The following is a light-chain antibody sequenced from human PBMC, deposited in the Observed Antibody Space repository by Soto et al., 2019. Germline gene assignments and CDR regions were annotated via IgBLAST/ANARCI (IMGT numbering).Light chain of an antibody. Sequence: EIVLTQSPCTLSFSPWERSTLSCSASQSVSSSYLAWYQQRRGQAPRLLIYGATSRATGIPDRFSGSGSGTDFTLTISRLEPEDFATYYCQQSYTNPWTFGQGTKVDIK. J-gene: IGKJ1*01. CDR2: GAT. CDR3: QQSYTNPWT. V-gene: IGKV3-20*01. CDR1: QSVSSSY.